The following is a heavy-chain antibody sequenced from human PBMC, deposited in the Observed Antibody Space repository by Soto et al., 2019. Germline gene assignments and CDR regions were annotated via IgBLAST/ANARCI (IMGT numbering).Heavy chain of an antibody. V-gene: IGHV4-31*03. CDR3: ARDSDYYDSSGDEAGPVQYYYYGMDV. J-gene: IGHJ6*02. Sequence: SETLSLTCTVSGGSISSGGYYWSWIRQHPGKGLEWIGYIYYSGSTYYNPSLKSRVTISVDTSKNQFSLKLSSVTAADTAVYYCARDSDYYDSSGDEAGPVQYYYYGMDVWGQGNTVTVSS. CDR2: IYYSGST. D-gene: IGHD3-22*01. CDR1: GGSISSGGYY.